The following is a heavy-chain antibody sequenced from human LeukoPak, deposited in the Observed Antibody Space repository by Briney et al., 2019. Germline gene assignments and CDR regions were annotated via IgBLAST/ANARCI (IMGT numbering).Heavy chain of an antibody. J-gene: IGHJ6*02. CDR2: IYCSGST. CDR3: ARFVVVPAAIIYYYYGMDV. V-gene: IGHV4-59*01. D-gene: IGHD2-2*01. Sequence: PSETLSLTCTVSGGSISSYYWSWIRQPPGKGLEWIGYIYCSGSTNYNPSLKSRVTISVDTSKNQFSLKLSSVTAADTAVYYCARFVVVPAAIIYYYYGMDVWGQGTTVTVSS. CDR1: GGSISSYY.